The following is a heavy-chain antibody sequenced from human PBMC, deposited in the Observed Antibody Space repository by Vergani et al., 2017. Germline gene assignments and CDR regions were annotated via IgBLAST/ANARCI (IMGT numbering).Heavy chain of an antibody. J-gene: IGHJ6*02. CDR2: IFSNAET. V-gene: IGHV2-26*01. CDR1: GFSLSNARLG. CDR3: ARMVTMVRGVSYYGMDV. D-gene: IGHD3-10*01. Sequence: QVTLKESGPVLVKPTETLTLTCTVSGFSLSNARLGVSWIRQPPGKALEWLAHIFSNAETSYSTSLKSRLTISKDTSKSQVVLNMTNMDPVDTATYYWARMVTMVRGVSYYGMDVWGQGTTVTVSS.